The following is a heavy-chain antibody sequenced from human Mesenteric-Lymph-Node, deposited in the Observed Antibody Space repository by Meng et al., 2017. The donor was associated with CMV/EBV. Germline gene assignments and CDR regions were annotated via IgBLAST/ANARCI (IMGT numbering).Heavy chain of an antibody. CDR2: INHSGST. D-gene: IGHD3-3*01. J-gene: IGHJ4*02. CDR1: GGSFSGYY. V-gene: IGHV4-34*01. CDR3: AARYYDFWSGYPKYYFDY. Sequence: SETLSLTCAVYGGSFSGYYWSWIRQPPGKGLEWIGEINHSGSTNYNPSLKSRVTISVDTSKNQFSLKLSSVTAADTAVYYCAARYYDFWSGYPKYYFDYWGQGTLVTVSS.